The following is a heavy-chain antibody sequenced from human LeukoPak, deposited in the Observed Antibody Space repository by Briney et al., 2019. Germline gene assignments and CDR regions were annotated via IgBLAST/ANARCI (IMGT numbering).Heavy chain of an antibody. CDR1: GGTFSSYA. D-gene: IGHD2-15*01. V-gene: IGHV1-69*05. CDR2: IIPIFGTA. J-gene: IGHJ4*02. CDR3: ASECSGGSCYSGIFDY. Sequence: ASVKVSCRASGGTFSSYAISWVRQAPGQGLEWMGGIIPIFGTANYAQKFQGRVKITTDESTSTAYMELSSLKSEDQAVYYCASECSGGSCYSGIFDYWGQGTLVTVSS.